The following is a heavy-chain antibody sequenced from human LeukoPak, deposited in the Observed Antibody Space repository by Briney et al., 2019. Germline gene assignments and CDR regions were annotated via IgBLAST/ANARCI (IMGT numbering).Heavy chain of an antibody. D-gene: IGHD1-26*01. CDR2: ISGNGGST. CDR1: GFTFSNYA. J-gene: IGHJ3*02. Sequence: PGGSLRLSCAASGFTFSNYAMSRVRQAPGKGLEWVSAISGNGGSTYFPDSVKGRFTISRDNSKNTLFLQMNSLRAEDTAVYYCAKHPRWDLYAFDIWGQGTMVTISS. V-gene: IGHV3-23*01. CDR3: AKHPRWDLYAFDI.